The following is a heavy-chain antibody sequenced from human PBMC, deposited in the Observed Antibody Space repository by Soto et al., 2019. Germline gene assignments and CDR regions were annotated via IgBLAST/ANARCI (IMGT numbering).Heavy chain of an antibody. CDR3: AIVLYYGSGSYSPYGMDV. V-gene: IGHV1-69*01. Sequence: QVQLVQSGAEVKKPGSSVKVSCKTSGVSFNNNGIGWVRQAPGHGLEWMGGVSPPFRTSNYARKFQGRISITADASTGTVNMELSSLPSEDTVQYYCAIVLYYGSGSYSPYGMDVWGQGTTVTVSS. CDR2: VSPPFRTS. J-gene: IGHJ6*02. D-gene: IGHD3-10*01. CDR1: GVSFNNNG.